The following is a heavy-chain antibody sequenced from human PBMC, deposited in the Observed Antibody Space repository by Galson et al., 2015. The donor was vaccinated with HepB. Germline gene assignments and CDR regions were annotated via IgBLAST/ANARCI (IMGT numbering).Heavy chain of an antibody. CDR2: TWYRSKWYN. CDR3: ARSAGDLDY. V-gene: IGHV6-1*01. D-gene: IGHD7-27*01. J-gene: IGHJ4*02. Sequence: CAISGDSVSSNSAAWNWIRQSPSRGLEWLDRTWYRSKWYNGYAVSVKSRITINPDTSKNQFSLRLNSVTPEDTAVYYCARSAGDLDYWGQGTLVTVSS. CDR1: GDSVSSNSAA.